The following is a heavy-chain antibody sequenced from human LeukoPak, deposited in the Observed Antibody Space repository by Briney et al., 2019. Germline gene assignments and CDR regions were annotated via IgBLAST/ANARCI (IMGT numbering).Heavy chain of an antibody. D-gene: IGHD6-19*01. CDR2: IYYSAST. CDR1: GGSISGYY. V-gene: IGHV4-59*01. J-gene: IGHJ4*02. Sequence: KPSETLSLTCTVSGGSISGYYWSWVRQPPGKGLEWIGYIYYSASTNYNPALKSRVTISVDTSKNQFSLKLSSVTAADTAVYYSARYRGSAVAEDYWGQGTLVTVSS. CDR3: ARYRGSAVAEDY.